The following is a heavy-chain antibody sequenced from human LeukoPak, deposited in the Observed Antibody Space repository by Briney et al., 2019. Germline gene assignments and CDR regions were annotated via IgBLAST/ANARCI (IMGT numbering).Heavy chain of an antibody. CDR3: ARASYFPTAMVLDY. J-gene: IGHJ4*02. D-gene: IGHD5-18*01. V-gene: IGHV1-18*01. CDR1: GYTFATYG. CDR2: INPYNGNT. Sequence: ASVTVSCKTSGYTFATYGIGWVRQAPGEGLEWMGWINPYNGNTNYAQKVQGRVTMTTDTSTNTTYMELRSLTSDDTAVYYCARASYFPTAMVLDYWGQGTLVTVSS.